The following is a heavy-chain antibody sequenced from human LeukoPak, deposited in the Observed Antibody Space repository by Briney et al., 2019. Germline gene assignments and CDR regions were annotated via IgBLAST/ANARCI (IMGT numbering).Heavy chain of an antibody. J-gene: IGHJ4*02. D-gene: IGHD2-15*01. V-gene: IGHV5-10-1*01. CDR3: ARHPNHDCSGGSCYATFDY. Sequence: GGSLRISGKGSGYSFTSYWISWVRQMPGKGLEWMGRIDPSDSYTNYSPSFQGHVTISADKSISTAYLQWSSLKASDTAMYYCARHPNHDCSGGSCYATFDYWGQGTLVTVSS. CDR2: IDPSDSYT. CDR1: GYSFTSYW.